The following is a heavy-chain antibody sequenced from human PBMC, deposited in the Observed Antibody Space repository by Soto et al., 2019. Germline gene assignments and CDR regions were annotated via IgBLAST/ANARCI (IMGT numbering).Heavy chain of an antibody. D-gene: IGHD5-12*01. CDR1: GFTFSSYA. J-gene: IGHJ6*02. CDR3: ARSLHRYSGYDLRNYYYGMYX. V-gene: IGHV3-64*02. CDR2: IIINGGST. Sequence: GGSLRLSCAASGFTFSSYAMHWVRQAPGKGLEYVSAIIINGGSTYYADSVKGGFTISRYNSKNTLYLQMGSLRAEDMAVYYCARSLHRYSGYDLRNYYYGMYXWGQGTTVTVS.